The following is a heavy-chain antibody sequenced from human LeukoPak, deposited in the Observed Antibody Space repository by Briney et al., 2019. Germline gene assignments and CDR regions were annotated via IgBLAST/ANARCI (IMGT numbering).Heavy chain of an antibody. CDR3: ARGYFDWLLGYFQH. CDR2: ITGSSSYI. J-gene: IGHJ1*01. CDR1: GFTVSGDY. Sequence: GGSLRLSCAASGFTVSGDYMSWVRQAPGKGLEWVSSITGSSSYIYHADSVKGRFTISRDNGKNSLYLQMNSLRAEDTAVYYCARGYFDWLLGYFQHWGQGTLVTVSS. V-gene: IGHV3-21*01. D-gene: IGHD3-9*01.